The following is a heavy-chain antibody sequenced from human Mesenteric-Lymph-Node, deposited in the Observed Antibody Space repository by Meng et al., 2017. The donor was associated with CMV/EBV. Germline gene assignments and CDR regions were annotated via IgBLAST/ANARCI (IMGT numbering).Heavy chain of an antibody. D-gene: IGHD3-3*01. J-gene: IGHJ4*02. CDR2: ISGDGSRA. V-gene: IGHV3-23*01. CDR3: AKREGPYYDFWSGYSPFAY. Sequence: GGSLRLSCAASGFTFSSDAMSWVRQAPGKGLEWVSAISGDGSRAYYADSVKGRFTISRDNSKNTLYLEMNSLRPEDTAIYYCAKREGPYYDFWSGYSPFAYCGQGTLVTVSS. CDR1: GFTFSSDA.